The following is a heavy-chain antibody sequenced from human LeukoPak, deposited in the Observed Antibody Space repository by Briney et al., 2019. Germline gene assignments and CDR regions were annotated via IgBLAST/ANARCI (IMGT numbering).Heavy chain of an antibody. CDR3: AKDSSSSWFGGDSK. V-gene: IGHV3-30*18. J-gene: IGHJ4*02. CDR1: GFTFSSYA. CDR2: ISYDGNNK. D-gene: IGHD6-13*01. Sequence: GGSLRLSCAASGFTFSSYAMSWVRQAPGKGLEWVALISYDGNNKDYADSVKGRFTISRGNSKNTLYLQMNSLRADDTAVYFCAKDSSSSWFGGDSKWGQGTLVTVSS.